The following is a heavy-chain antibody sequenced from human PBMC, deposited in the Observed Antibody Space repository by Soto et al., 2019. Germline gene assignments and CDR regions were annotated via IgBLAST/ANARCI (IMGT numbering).Heavy chain of an antibody. J-gene: IGHJ4*03. CDR2: VYHTGRT. Sequence: QVQLQESGPGLVKPSETLSLTCTVSGGSFKSGSYSWSWIRQPPGKGLEWIGYVYHTGRTSYNPFLKSGVSISMDPSNDQLSMNLNSVTADDTAVYFCTRDFTYFDSWGQGTLVTVAS. V-gene: IGHV4-61*01. CDR3: TRDFTYFDS. CDR1: GGSFKSGSYS.